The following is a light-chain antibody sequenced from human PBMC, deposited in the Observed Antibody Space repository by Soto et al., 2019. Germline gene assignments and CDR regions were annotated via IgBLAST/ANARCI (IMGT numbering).Light chain of an antibody. CDR3: QQHINWPPLT. J-gene: IGKJ4*01. CDR2: DAS. CDR1: QSVSSY. V-gene: IGKV3-11*01. Sequence: EIVLTQSPASLSLSPGERATLSCRASQSVSSYLAWYQQKPGQAPRLLIYDASNWATGIPAWFSGSGSGTDFTLTISSLEPEDFAVYYCQQHINWPPLTFGGGTKVEIK.